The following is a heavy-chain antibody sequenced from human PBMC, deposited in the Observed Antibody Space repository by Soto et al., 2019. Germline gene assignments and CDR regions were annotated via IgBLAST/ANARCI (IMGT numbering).Heavy chain of an antibody. CDR2: IYYSGST. CDR1: GGSVSSGSYY. J-gene: IGHJ5*02. CDR3: ARAKPLVGATNWFDP. Sequence: SETLSLTCTVSGGSVSSGSYYWSWIRQPPGKGLEWIGYIYYSGSTNYNPSLKSRVTISVDTSKNQFSLKLSSVTAADTAVYYCARAKPLVGATNWFDPWGQGTLGTVSS. D-gene: IGHD1-26*01. V-gene: IGHV4-61*01.